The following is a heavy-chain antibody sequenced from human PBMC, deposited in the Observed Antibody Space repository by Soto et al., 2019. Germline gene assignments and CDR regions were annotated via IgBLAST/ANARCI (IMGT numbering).Heavy chain of an antibody. V-gene: IGHV3-23*01. Sequence: EVNLLGTGGGLVQPGESLRISCLGSGFTFKNYAMTWVPQAPGKGLEWVSGTTGSGANKHYADSVRGRFTISRDNSKKTLYLEMRSLRVEDTAVYYCAKDGDFGEDGPAEYFEHWGQGTLVTVSS. CDR1: GFTFKNYA. CDR3: AKDGDFGEDGPAEYFEH. CDR2: TTGSGANK. J-gene: IGHJ1*01. D-gene: IGHD4-17*01.